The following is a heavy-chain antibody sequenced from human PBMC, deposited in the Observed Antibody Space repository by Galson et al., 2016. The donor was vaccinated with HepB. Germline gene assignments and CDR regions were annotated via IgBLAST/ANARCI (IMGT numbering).Heavy chain of an antibody. CDR3: ARGRDYSDSGAYYASLFDY. V-gene: IGHV1-2*02. J-gene: IGHJ4*02. CDR1: GYTFTGYY. CDR2: INPNSGGT. Sequence: SVKVSCKASGYTFTGYYMHWVRQAPGQGLGWMGWINPNSGGTSSAQKFQGRVTMTGDTSISTAYMEPSRLTSDDTAVYYCARGRDYSDSGAYYASLFDYWGQGTLVTVSS. D-gene: IGHD3-22*01.